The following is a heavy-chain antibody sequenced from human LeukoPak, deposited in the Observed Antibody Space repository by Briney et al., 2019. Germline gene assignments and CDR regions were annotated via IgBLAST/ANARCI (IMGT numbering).Heavy chain of an antibody. V-gene: IGHV3-23*01. Sequence: GGYLRLSCAASGFTFSSYAMSWVRPAPGKGLEWVSAISTSDSSTYYADSVKGRFTISRDNSKNTLYLQMNSLRAEDTAVYYCAKIHGSGSYYRPNFDYWGQGTLVTVSS. CDR3: AKIHGSGSYYRPNFDY. J-gene: IGHJ4*02. D-gene: IGHD3-10*01. CDR1: GFTFSSYA. CDR2: ISTSDSST.